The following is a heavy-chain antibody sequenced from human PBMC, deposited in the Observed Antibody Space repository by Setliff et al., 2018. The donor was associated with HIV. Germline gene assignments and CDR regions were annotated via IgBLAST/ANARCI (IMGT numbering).Heavy chain of an antibody. J-gene: IGHJ6*02. CDR3: AREDYYYYGMDV. CDR2: IFYSGST. CDR1: GGSVSTGNYH. Sequence: PSETLSLTCTVSGGSVSTGNYHWNWIRLPPGKGLEWIGYIFYSGSTNYNPSLKSRVTISVDTSKNQFSLRLNSVTAADTAVYYCAREDYYYYGMDVWGQGTTVTVSS. V-gene: IGHV4-61*01.